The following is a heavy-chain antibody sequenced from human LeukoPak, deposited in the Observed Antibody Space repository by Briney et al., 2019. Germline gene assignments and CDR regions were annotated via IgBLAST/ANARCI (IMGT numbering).Heavy chain of an antibody. CDR1: GDTVSSNSAA. CDR2: TYHRSKWYY. V-gene: IGHV6-1*01. Sequence: PSQTLSLTCDISGDTVSSNSAAWNWIRQSPSRGLEWLGRTYHRSKWYYDYAVSVKSRITISPDTSKNQFSLQLNSVTADDTAVYYCARGFALDFWGQGTMDTVSS. CDR3: ARGFALDF. J-gene: IGHJ3*01.